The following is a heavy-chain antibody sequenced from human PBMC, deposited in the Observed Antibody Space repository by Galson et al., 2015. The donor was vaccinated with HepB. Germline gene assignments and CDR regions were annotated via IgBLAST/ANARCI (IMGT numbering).Heavy chain of an antibody. V-gene: IGHV1-18*01. J-gene: IGHJ4*02. Sequence: SVKVSCKASGYTFTSYGISWVRQAPGQGLEWMGWISAHNGNTNYAQKLQGRVTMTTDTSTSTAYMELRSLRSDDTAVYYCARVDVEMATIGSYDYWGQGTLVTVSS. CDR2: ISAHNGNT. CDR3: ARVDVEMATIGSYDY. D-gene: IGHD5-24*01. CDR1: GYTFTSYG.